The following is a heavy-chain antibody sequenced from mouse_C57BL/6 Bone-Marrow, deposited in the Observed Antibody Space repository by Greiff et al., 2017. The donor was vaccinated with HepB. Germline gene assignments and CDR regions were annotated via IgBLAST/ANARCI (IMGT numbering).Heavy chain of an antibody. Sequence: VQLQQSGPELVKPGASVKISCKASGYAFSCSWMNWVKQRPGKGLEWIGRIYPGDGDTNYNGKFKGKATLTADKSSSTAYMQLSSLTSEDSAVYFCARCSPLRYYFDYWGQGTTLTVSS. D-gene: IGHD1-1*01. V-gene: IGHV1-82*01. CDR2: IYPGDGDT. CDR3: ARCSPLRYYFDY. J-gene: IGHJ2*01. CDR1: GYAFSCSW.